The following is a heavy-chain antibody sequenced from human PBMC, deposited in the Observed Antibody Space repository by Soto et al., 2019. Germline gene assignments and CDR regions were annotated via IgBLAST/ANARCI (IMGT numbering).Heavy chain of an antibody. V-gene: IGHV3-74*01. CDR1: GFTFSSYW. Sequence: EVQLVESGGGLVQPGGSLRLSCAASGFTFSSYWMHWVRQAPGKGLVWVSRINSDGSSTSYADSVKGRFTISRDNAKNTLCLQMSSLRAEDTAVYYCARDYGDYPPSDYWGQGTLVTVSS. CDR2: INSDGSST. J-gene: IGHJ4*02. D-gene: IGHD4-17*01. CDR3: ARDYGDYPPSDY.